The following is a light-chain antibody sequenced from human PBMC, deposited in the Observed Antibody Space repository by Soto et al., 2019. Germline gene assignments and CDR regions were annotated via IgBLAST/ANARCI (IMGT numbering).Light chain of an antibody. J-gene: IGLJ1*01. CDR2: NVS. V-gene: IGLV2-14*03. CDR1: SSDIGAYNY. Sequence: SALTQPASVSGSPGQSITISCTGTSSDIGAYNYVPWYQQHPGRAPKLMISNVSNRPSGVSNRFSGSKSGNTASLTISGLQTEDEADYFCSSYSGTSALYVFGAGTKVTVL. CDR3: SSYSGTSALYV.